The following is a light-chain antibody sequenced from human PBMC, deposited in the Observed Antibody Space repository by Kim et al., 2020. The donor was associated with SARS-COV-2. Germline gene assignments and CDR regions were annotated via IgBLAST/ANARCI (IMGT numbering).Light chain of an antibody. CDR1: QSIGSW. V-gene: IGKV1-5*01. J-gene: IGKJ2*01. CDR3: QQYNSYAAYT. Sequence: ASVGDRVTITCRASQSIGSWMASYQQKTGKAPKLLIYDASNLESGVPSRFSGSGSGTEFTLTISSLHPDDFATYICQQYNSYAAYTFGQGTKLEI. CDR2: DAS.